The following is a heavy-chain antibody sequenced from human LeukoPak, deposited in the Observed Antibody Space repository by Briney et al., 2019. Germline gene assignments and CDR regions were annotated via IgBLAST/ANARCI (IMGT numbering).Heavy chain of an antibody. CDR1: GFTFSSYW. J-gene: IGHJ6*03. V-gene: IGHV3-7*01. CDR3: ARVPAATFRTYYYYYYMDV. D-gene: IGHD2-2*01. CDR2: IKQDGSEK. Sequence: GGSLRLSCAASGFTFSSYWMSWVRQAPGKGLKRVANIKQDGSEKYYVDSVKGRSTISRDNAKNSLYLQMNSLRAEDTAVYYCARVPAATFRTYYYYYYMDVWGKGTTVTVSS.